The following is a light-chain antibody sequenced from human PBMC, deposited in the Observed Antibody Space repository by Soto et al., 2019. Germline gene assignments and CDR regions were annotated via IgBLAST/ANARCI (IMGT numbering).Light chain of an antibody. Sequence: QSVLTQPPSVSEAPRQRVTISCSGSSSNIGNNAVNWYQQLPGKAPKLLIYYDDLLPSGVSDRFSGSNSGTSASLAISGLQSEDEADYYCAACDDSLHGVVFGGGTKLTVL. V-gene: IGLV1-36*01. J-gene: IGLJ2*01. CDR2: YDD. CDR3: AACDDSLHGVV. CDR1: SSNIGNNA.